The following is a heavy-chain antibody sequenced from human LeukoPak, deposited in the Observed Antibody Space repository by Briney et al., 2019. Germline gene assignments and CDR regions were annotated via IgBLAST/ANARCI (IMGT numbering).Heavy chain of an antibody. CDR3: ARDRLDYGDYFYDY. J-gene: IGHJ4*02. D-gene: IGHD4-17*01. CDR1: GCTFTGYY. Sequence: ASVKVSCKASGCTFTGYYMHWVRQAPGQGLEWMGWINPNSGGTNYAQKFQGRVTMTRDTSISTAYMELSRLRSDDTAVYYCARDRLDYGDYFYDYWGQGTLVTVSS. CDR2: INPNSGGT. V-gene: IGHV1-2*02.